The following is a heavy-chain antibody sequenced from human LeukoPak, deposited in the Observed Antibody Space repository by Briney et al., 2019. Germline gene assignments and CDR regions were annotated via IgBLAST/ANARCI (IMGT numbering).Heavy chain of an antibody. CDR3: ARGLESNYYYYGMDV. J-gene: IGHJ6*02. CDR1: GGSISSGGYY. Sequence: PSETLSLTCTVSGGSISSGGYYWSWIRQHPGKGLEWLGYIYYSGSTYYNPSLKSRVTISVDTSKNQFSLKLSSVTAADTAVYYCARGLESNYYYYGMDVWGQGTTVTVSS. V-gene: IGHV4-31*03. CDR2: IYYSGST.